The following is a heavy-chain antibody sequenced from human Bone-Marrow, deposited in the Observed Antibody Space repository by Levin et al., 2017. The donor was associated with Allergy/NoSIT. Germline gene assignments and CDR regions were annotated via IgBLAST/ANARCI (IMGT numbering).Heavy chain of an antibody. CDR2: IIPIFGTA. J-gene: IGHJ4*02. Sequence: ASVKVSCKASGGTFSSYAISWVRQAPGQGLEWMGGIIPIFGTANYAQKFQGRVTITADKSTSTAYMELSSLRSEDTAVYYCARGTQRFLEWLPRGDCYSGGYWGQGTLVTVSS. CDR1: GGTFSSYA. V-gene: IGHV1-69*06. CDR3: ARGTQRFLEWLPRGDCYSGGY. D-gene: IGHD3-3*01.